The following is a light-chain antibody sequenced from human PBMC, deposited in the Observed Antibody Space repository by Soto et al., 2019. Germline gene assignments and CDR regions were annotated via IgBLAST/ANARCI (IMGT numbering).Light chain of an antibody. Sequence: DIQMTQSPSTLSASVGDRVTITCRASQSISSWLAWYQQKPGKAPKLLIYDASSLESGVPSRFSGSGSRTEFTLTISSLQPDDVATYYCQQYNSDRTFGQGTKVEIK. CDR3: QQYNSDRT. CDR1: QSISSW. J-gene: IGKJ1*01. CDR2: DAS. V-gene: IGKV1-5*01.